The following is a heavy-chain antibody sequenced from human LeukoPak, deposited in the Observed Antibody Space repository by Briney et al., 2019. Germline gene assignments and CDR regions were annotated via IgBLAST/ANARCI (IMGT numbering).Heavy chain of an antibody. J-gene: IGHJ4*02. V-gene: IGHV1-2*02. CDR2: INPNSGGT. Sequence: ASVKVSCKASGYTFTSYYMHWVRQAPGQGLEWMGWINPNSGGTNYAQKFQGRVTMTRDTSISTAYMELSRLRSDDTAVYYCAPDCSGGSCYGYFDYWGQGTLVTVSS. CDR1: GYTFTSYY. CDR3: APDCSGGSCYGYFDY. D-gene: IGHD2-15*01.